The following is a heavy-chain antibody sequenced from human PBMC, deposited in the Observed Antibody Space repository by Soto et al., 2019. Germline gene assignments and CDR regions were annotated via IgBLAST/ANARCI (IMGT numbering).Heavy chain of an antibody. V-gene: IGHV1-18*01. CDR3: ARGRYSSGGLDV. D-gene: IGHD3-9*01. Sequence: QVQLVQSGAEVMRPGASVKVSCKASGYIFTNYGISWVRQAPGQGLEWMGWISGYNGNTNYAQKFQGRVTMTTDTSTTTAYMELRSLQSDDRAVFYCARGRYSSGGLDVWGQGTTVTVSS. CDR2: ISGYNGNT. CDR1: GYIFTNYG. J-gene: IGHJ6*02.